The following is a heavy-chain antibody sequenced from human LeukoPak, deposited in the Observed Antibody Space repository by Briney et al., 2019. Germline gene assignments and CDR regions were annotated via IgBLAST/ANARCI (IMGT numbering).Heavy chain of an antibody. V-gene: IGHV4-34*01. Sequence: SETLSLTCAVYGGSFSGYYWSWIRQPPGKGLEWIGEINHSGSTNYNPSLKSRVTISVDTSKNQFSLKLSSVTAADTAVYYCAREGWLRWPLDWGQGTLVTVSS. CDR3: AREGWLRWPLD. CDR1: GGSFSGYY. CDR2: INHSGST. D-gene: IGHD5-12*01. J-gene: IGHJ4*02.